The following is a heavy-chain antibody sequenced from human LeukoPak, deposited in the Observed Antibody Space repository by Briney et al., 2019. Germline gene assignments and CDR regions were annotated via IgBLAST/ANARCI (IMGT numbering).Heavy chain of an antibody. Sequence: TGGSLRLSCAASGFTVSSNYMSWVRQAPGKGLEWVSVIYSGGATDYADSVKGRLTISRDNAENTVYLEMSDLRVEDTALYYCTKDSIIVNSWGFDLWGQGTLVTVSS. J-gene: IGHJ5*02. V-gene: IGHV3-66*01. CDR2: IYSGGAT. CDR1: GFTVSSNY. CDR3: TKDSIIVNSWGFDL. D-gene: IGHD2-2*01.